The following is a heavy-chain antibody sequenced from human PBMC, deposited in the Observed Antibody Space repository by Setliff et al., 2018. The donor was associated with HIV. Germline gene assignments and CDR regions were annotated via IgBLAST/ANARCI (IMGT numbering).Heavy chain of an antibody. Sequence: LSLTCTVPGGSISSGSYYWSWIRQPAGKGLEWIGRIYTSGSTNYNPSLKSRVTISVDTSKNQFSLKLSSVTAADTAVYYCARHRGMPGTTWYNHYMDVWGTGATVTVSS. V-gene: IGHV4-61*02. CDR3: ARHRGMPGTTWYNHYMDV. J-gene: IGHJ6*03. CDR2: IYTSGST. D-gene: IGHD1-7*01. CDR1: GGSISSGSYY.